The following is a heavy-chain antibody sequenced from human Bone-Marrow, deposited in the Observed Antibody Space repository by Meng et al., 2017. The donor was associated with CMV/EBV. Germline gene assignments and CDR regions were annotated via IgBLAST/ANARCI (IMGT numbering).Heavy chain of an antibody. CDR1: GGSFSGYY. D-gene: IGHD6-6*01. J-gene: IGHJ6*02. CDR2: INHSGST. V-gene: IGHV4-34*01. Sequence: SETLSLTCAVYGGSFSGYYWSWIRQPPGKGLEWIGEINHSGSTNYNPSLKSQVTISVNTSKNQFSLKLSYVTAADTAVYYCARDSSSRISNYYYGMDVWGQGTTVTVSS. CDR3: ARDSSSRISNYYYGMDV.